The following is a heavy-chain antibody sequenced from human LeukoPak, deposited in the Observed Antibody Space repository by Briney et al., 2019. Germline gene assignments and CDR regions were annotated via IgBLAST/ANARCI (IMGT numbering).Heavy chain of an antibody. CDR1: GGSISSSSYY. D-gene: IGHD3-10*01. CDR2: IYYSGST. CDR3: ARPNMVRGVIRSLDP. Sequence: SETLSLTCTVSGGSISSSSYYWGWIRQPPGKGLEWIGSIYYSGSTYYNPSLKGRVTIAVDTSKNQFSLKLSSVTAADTAVYYCARPNMVRGVIRSLDPWGQGTLVTVSS. J-gene: IGHJ5*02. V-gene: IGHV4-39*01.